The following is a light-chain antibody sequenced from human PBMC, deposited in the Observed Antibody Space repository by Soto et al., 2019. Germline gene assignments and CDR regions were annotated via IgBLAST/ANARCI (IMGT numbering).Light chain of an antibody. Sequence: DIQMTQSPSSLSASVGDRVTITCRASQSITIYLNWYQQKPGEAPNLLIFGASTLQSGVPSRFSGSGSGTEFTLTISSLQPDDFATYYCQQYNNYWTFGQGTKVDIK. CDR1: QSITIY. J-gene: IGKJ1*01. CDR3: QQYNNYWT. CDR2: GAS. V-gene: IGKV1-5*01.